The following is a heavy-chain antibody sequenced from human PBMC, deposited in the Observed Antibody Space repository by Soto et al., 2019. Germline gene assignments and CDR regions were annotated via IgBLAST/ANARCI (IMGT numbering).Heavy chain of an antibody. V-gene: IGHV4-4*07. Sequence: SETLSLPGTVSGDSMRTYYWNWFRQSAEKGLGWIGRISATGTTTYIPSLNSRITLSVDTTTNEFSLYLGFVTAADTAAYFCVRDQPGAADFWGPGTLVTVSS. CDR3: VRDQPGAADF. J-gene: IGHJ3*01. D-gene: IGHD1-1*01. CDR2: ISATGTT. CDR1: GDSMRTYY.